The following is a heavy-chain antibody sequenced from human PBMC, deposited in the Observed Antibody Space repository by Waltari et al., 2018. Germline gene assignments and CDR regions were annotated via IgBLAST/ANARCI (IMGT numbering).Heavy chain of an antibody. V-gene: IGHV4-39*07. D-gene: IGHD3-10*01. CDR1: GGSISSSSYY. J-gene: IGHJ4*02. Sequence: QLQLQESGPGLVKPSETLSLTCTVSGGSISSSSYYWGWIRQPPGKGLEWIGSIYYSGSTYYNPSHKSRVTISVDTSKNQFSLKLSSVTAADTAVYYCARGGYYGSGSYYGYWGQGTLVTVSS. CDR3: ARGGYYGSGSYYGY. CDR2: IYYSGST.